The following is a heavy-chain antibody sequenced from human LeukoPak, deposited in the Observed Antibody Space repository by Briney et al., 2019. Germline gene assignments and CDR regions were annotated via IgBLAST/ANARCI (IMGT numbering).Heavy chain of an antibody. D-gene: IGHD3-10*01. CDR1: GFTFSDYY. CDR3: ARDRRGYYGVDV. Sequence: GGSLRLSCAASGFTFSDYYMSWLRQAPGKGLEWVSHITSGSNTKYADSVRGRFTISRDNAKNSLYLQMNSLRAEDTAVYYCARDRRGYYGVDVWGKGTTVTVSS. V-gene: IGHV3-11*06. J-gene: IGHJ6*04. CDR2: ITSGSNT.